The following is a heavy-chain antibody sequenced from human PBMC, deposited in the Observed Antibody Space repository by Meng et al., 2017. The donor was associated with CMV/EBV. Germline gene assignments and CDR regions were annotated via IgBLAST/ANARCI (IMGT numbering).Heavy chain of an antibody. J-gene: IGHJ4*02. V-gene: IGHV3-23*01. CDR1: GFTFSSYY. CDR2: ITQGGGAK. D-gene: IGHD4/OR15-4a*01. Sequence: SGFTFSSYYFAWGRQPPGKGVGWVSGITQGGGAKLYADSVRGRFTISRDDSKSTVYLQMDSLRAEDSAIYYCAKDLTPDGAWDIDSWGQGTLVTVSS. CDR3: AKDLTPDGAWDIDS.